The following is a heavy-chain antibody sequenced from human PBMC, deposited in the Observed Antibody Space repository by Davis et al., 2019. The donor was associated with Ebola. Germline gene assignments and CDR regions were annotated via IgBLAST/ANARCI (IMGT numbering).Heavy chain of an antibody. CDR1: GGSFSGYY. CDR2: VIDSGIT. D-gene: IGHD6-19*01. J-gene: IGHJ4*02. Sequence: SETLSLTCAVSGGSFSGYYWSWIRQSPGKGLEWIGEVIDSGITNYNPSLKSRVSVSVDRSKNQFSLKLTSVTAADTAVYYCARTTRGSGWFLDYWGQGTLVTVSS. CDR3: ARTTRGSGWFLDY. V-gene: IGHV4-34*12.